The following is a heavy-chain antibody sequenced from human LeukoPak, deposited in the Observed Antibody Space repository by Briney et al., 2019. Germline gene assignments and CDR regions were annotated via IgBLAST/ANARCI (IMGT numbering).Heavy chain of an antibody. CDR2: IYYDGST. CDR1: DGSIISISSY. Sequence: PSETLSLTCTVSDGSIISISSYWGWIRQPPGKGLEWIGSIYYDGSTFYNPSLKSRVTMSVDTSKNQFSLNLSSVTAADTAVYHCARGIRDRAVAQYFDYWGQGTLVTVSS. J-gene: IGHJ4*02. D-gene: IGHD6-19*01. CDR3: ARGIRDRAVAQYFDY. V-gene: IGHV4-39*01.